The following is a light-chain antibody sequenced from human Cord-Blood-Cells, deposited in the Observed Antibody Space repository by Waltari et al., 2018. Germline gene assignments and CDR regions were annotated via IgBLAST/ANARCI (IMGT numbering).Light chain of an antibody. CDR2: WAS. CDR3: QQYYSTPLT. J-gene: IGKJ4*01. V-gene: IGKV4-1*01. CDR1: QSVLYSSNNKNY. Sequence: DIVMTQSPDSLAVSLGERATINCKSSQSVLYSSNNKNYLAWYQQKPGQPPKLLIYWASTRESGVPDRCSGSWSGTDFTLTISSLQDEDVAVYYCQQYYSTPLTFGGGTKVEIK.